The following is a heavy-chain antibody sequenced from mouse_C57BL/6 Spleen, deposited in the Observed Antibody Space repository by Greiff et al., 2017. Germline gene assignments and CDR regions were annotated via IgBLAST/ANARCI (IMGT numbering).Heavy chain of an antibody. J-gene: IGHJ3*01. V-gene: IGHV1-22*01. CDR3: ARDYGSSLRFAY. CDR1: GYTFTDYN. CDR2: INPNNGGT. Sequence: VQLQQSGPELVKPGASVKMSCKASGYTFTDYNMHWVKQSHGKSLEWIGYINPNNGGTSYNQKFKGKATLTVNKSSSTAYMELRSLTSEDSAVYYCARDYGSSLRFAYWGQGTLVTVSA. D-gene: IGHD1-1*01.